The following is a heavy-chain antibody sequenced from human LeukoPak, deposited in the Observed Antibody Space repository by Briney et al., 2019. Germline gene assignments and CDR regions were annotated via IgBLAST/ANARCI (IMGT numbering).Heavy chain of an antibody. J-gene: IGHJ4*02. CDR2: IYYSGST. Sequence: PSETLSLTCTVSGGSISSYYGSRIRQPTGKGLEWIGYIYYSGSTNYNPSLKSRVTISVDTSKNQFSLKLSSVTAADTAVYYCARASRGEDYIFDYWGQGTLVTVSS. CDR3: ARASRGEDYIFDY. CDR1: GGSISSYY. V-gene: IGHV4-59*01. D-gene: IGHD4-11*01.